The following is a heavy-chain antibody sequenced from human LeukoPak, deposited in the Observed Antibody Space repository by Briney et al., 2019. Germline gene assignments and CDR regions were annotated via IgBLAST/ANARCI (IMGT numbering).Heavy chain of an antibody. CDR2: INPSGGST. D-gene: IGHD6-6*01. CDR3: ATAATSIAAPGHWYFDL. V-gene: IGHV1-46*01. CDR1: GYTFTGYY. Sequence: ASVKVSCKASGYTFTGYYMHWVRQAPGQGLEWMGIINPSGGSTSYAQKFQGRVTMTRDTSTSTVYMELSSLRSEDTAVYYCATAATSIAAPGHWYFDLWGRGTLVTVSS. J-gene: IGHJ2*01.